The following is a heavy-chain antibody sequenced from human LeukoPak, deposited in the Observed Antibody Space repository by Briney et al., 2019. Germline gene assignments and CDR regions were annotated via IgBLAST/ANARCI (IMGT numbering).Heavy chain of an antibody. CDR3: ARRAGALNPLDY. V-gene: IGHV1-18*01. J-gene: IGHJ4*02. CDR1: AYTFISYG. D-gene: IGHD1-14*01. Sequence: ASVKVSCKSSAYTFISYGISWVRQAPGQGLEWMGWVSGHNDDTNYAQKVQGRVTMTTDTSTSTAYMELRSLRADDTAVYYCARRAGALNPLDYWGQGTLVTVSS. CDR2: VSGHNDDT.